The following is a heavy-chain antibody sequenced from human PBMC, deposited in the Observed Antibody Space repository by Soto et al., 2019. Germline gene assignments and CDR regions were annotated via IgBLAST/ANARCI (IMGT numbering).Heavy chain of an antibody. CDR1: NYRFSTYW. V-gene: IGHV5-51*01. CDR3: ARNDYDSSGYYRLDF. CDR2: IYPRDSDT. D-gene: IGHD3-22*01. J-gene: IGHJ4*02. Sequence: PGESLKISCEGFNYRFSTYWIGWVRQMPGRGLEWMGIIYPRDSDTRYSPSFQGRVTISADQSISTAYLQWSSLKASDTAMYYCARNDYDSSGYYRLDFWGQGTMVTV.